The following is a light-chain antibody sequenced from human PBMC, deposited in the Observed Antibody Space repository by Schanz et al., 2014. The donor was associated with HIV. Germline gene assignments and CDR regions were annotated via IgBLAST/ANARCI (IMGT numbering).Light chain of an antibody. V-gene: IGLV1-40*01. CDR1: SSNIGSVYD. J-gene: IGLJ3*02. Sequence: QSVLTQPPSVSGAPGQRVTISCTGSSSNIGSVYDVHWYQQLPGTAPKHLIFANSDRPSGVPDRFSGSESGTSASLAISGLQSEDEADYYCGTWDDSLNGWVFGGGTKLTVL. CDR2: ANS. CDR3: GTWDDSLNGWV.